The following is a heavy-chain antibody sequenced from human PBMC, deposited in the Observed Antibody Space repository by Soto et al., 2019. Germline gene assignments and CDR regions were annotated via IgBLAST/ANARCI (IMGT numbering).Heavy chain of an antibody. CDR3: ARGDYHDRNDYYPLAY. V-gene: IGHV1-3*01. CDR2: INAGNGNT. D-gene: IGHD3-22*01. Sequence: ASVKVSCKASGYTFTSYVIHWVRQAPGQRLEWMGWINAGNGNTKYSQKFQGRVTIARDTSASTAYMELSSLRSEDTAVYYCARGDYHDRNDYYPLAYWGRGALVTVSS. CDR1: GYTFTSYV. J-gene: IGHJ4*02.